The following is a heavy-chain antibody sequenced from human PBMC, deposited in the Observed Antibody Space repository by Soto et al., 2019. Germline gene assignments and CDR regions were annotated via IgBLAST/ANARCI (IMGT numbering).Heavy chain of an antibody. V-gene: IGHV4-31*03. J-gene: IGHJ5*02. CDR3: ARTSYDSSGTAADP. Sequence: ASETLCLTCTVSGGSIISCNNYWSWIRQHPGKGLEWIGYIYYSGSTYYNPSLKSRVTISVDTSKNQFSLKLSSVTAADTAVYYCARTSYDSSGTAADPWGQGTLVTVSS. CDR2: IYYSGST. CDR1: GGSIISCNNY. D-gene: IGHD3-22*01.